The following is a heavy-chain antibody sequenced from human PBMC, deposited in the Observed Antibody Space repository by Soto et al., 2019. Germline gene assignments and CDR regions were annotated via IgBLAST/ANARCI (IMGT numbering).Heavy chain of an antibody. CDR2: IIPIFGTA. CDR3: ARTRDIVVVVAATASDAFDI. CDR1: GGTFSSYA. D-gene: IGHD2-15*01. V-gene: IGHV1-69*01. Sequence: QVQLVQSGAEVKKPGSSVKVSCKASGGTFSSYAISWVRQAPGQGLEWMGGIIPIFGTANYAQKFQGRVTITADESTSTAYMELSSLRSEDTAVYYCARTRDIVVVVAATASDAFDIWGQGTMVTVSS. J-gene: IGHJ3*02.